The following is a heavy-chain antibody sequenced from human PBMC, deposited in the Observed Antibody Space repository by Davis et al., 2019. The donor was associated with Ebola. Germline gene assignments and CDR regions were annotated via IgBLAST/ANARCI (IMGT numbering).Heavy chain of an antibody. D-gene: IGHD2-15*01. V-gene: IGHV1-69*13. Sequence: SVKVSCKAVGDTLTSYAMTWVRQAPGQGLEWMGGIIPVFRTANYAQKFQGRVTITADESTSTVYMELSSLRSEDTAVYYCAREMIVVVVAANDFGYYYGMDVWGKGTTVTVSS. J-gene: IGHJ6*04. CDR3: AREMIVVVVAANDFGYYYGMDV. CDR2: IIPVFRTA. CDR1: GDTLTSYA.